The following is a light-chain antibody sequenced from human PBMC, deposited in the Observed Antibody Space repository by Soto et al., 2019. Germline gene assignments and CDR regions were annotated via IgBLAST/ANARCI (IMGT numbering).Light chain of an antibody. CDR2: GAS. CDR1: QSISDT. J-gene: IGKJ1*01. CDR3: QQYNNWPWT. Sequence: EIVMTQSPATLSVSPGGRATLSCMASQSISDTLAWYQQKPGQAPRLLIYGASTRAPGFPARFSGSGSGTDFTLTISSLQYEDFAVYYCQQYNNWPWTFGQGTKVDIK. V-gene: IGKV3-15*01.